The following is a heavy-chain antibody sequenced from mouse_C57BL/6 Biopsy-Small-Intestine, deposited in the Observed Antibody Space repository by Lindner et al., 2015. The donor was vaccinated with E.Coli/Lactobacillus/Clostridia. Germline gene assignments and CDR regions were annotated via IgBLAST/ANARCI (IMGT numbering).Heavy chain of an antibody. D-gene: IGHD2-5*01. CDR2: IYPGSGNT. J-gene: IGHJ3*01. CDR1: GYTVTDYY. Sequence: VQLQESGPELVKPGASVQISCEASGYTVTDYYINWVKQRPGQGLEWIGWIYPGSGNTNYNEKFKDKAALTVDTSSSTAYMQLSSLTSEDSAVYFCARQDYSNYGFAYWGQGTLITVSA. V-gene: IGHV1-84*01. CDR3: ARQDYSNYGFAY.